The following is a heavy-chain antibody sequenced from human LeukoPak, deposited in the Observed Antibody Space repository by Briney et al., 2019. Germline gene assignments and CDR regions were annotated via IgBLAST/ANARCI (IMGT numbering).Heavy chain of an antibody. Sequence: GRSLRLSCAASGFTFSSYGMRWVRQAPGQGLEWVAVIWNDGSQKYYADSVKGRFTISRDNSKNTLYLQMNSLRAEDTAVYYCARDKGPYYFDQWGQGTLLTVSS. CDR2: IWNDGSQK. CDR1: GFTFSSYG. J-gene: IGHJ4*02. CDR3: ARDKGPYYFDQ. V-gene: IGHV3-33*01.